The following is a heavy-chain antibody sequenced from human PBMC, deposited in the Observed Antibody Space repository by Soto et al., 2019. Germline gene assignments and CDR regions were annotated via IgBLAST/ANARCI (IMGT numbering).Heavy chain of an antibody. CDR2: IIPSLDMA. D-gene: IGHD4-17*01. CDR1: ADTFNSHT. J-gene: IGHJ4*02. V-gene: IGHV1-69*08. Sequence: QVHLVQSGAEVKKPGSSVKVSCEASADTFNSHTLSWVRQAPGQGLEWMGRIIPSLDMANYAQNFQGRVTITADKSTNTAYMELSSLRSEDTAIYYFARDVSISGDFDQWGQGALVTVSS. CDR3: ARDVSISGDFDQ.